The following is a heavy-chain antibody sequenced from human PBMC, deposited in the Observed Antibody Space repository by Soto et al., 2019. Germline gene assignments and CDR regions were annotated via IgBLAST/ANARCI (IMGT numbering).Heavy chain of an antibody. V-gene: IGHV3-23*01. CDR1: GFTFSNFA. Sequence: GGSLRLSCAASGFTFSNFAMSWVRQAPGKGLEWVSGLTGSGEKTYYADSVKGRLTISRDNAKNTLYLQMNSLGAEDTAIYYCAKDPRPGYDNVYHYFEYWGQGALVTVSS. CDR2: LTGSGEKT. CDR3: AKDPRPGYDNVYHYFEY. J-gene: IGHJ4*02. D-gene: IGHD3-10*02.